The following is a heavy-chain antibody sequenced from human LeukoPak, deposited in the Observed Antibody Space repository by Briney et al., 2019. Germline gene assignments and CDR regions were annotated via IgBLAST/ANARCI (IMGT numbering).Heavy chain of an antibody. CDR2: MNPNSGNT. V-gene: IGHV1-8*01. Sequence: ASVKVSCKASGYTFTSYDINWVRQATGQGLEWMGWMNPNSGNTGYAQKFQGRVTMTRNTSISTAYMELSSLRSEDTAVYYCAKGLYCSSTSCVVDLWFGESYYFDYWGQGTLVTVSS. J-gene: IGHJ4*02. CDR3: AKGLYCSSTSCVVDLWFGESYYFDY. D-gene: IGHD2-2*01. CDR1: GYTFTSYD.